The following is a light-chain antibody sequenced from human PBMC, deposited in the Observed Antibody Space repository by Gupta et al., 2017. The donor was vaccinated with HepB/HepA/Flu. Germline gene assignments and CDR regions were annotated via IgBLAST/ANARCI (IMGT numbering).Light chain of an antibody. V-gene: IGLV8-61*01. J-gene: IGLJ2*01. CDR2: STN. Sequence: SFSVSPGGTVTLTCGLSSGSVSTTYYPSWYQQTPGQAPRTLIYSTNTRSSGVPDRFSGSILGNKAALTIAGAQADDESDYYCVLYMGSGTVVFGGGTKLTVL. CDR3: VLYMGSGTVV. CDR1: SGSVSTTYY.